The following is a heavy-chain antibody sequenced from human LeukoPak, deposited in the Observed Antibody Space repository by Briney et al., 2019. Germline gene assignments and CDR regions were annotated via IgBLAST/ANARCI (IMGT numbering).Heavy chain of an antibody. Sequence: GGSLRLSCAASGFNFSSYAMQWVRQAPAKGLAWVAGISYDGSNKYYEDFVKGRFTISSDNSKETLYLQMNSLRAEVTAVYYCARQLGYWGQGTLVTVSS. CDR3: ARQLGY. J-gene: IGHJ4*02. CDR2: ISYDGSNK. CDR1: GFNFSSYA. D-gene: IGHD3-16*01. V-gene: IGHV3-30-3*01.